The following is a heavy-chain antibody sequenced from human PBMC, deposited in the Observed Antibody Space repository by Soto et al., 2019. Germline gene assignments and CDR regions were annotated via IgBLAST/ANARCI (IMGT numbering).Heavy chain of an antibody. D-gene: IGHD2-2*01. Sequence: EVHLLESGGGLVQPGGSLRLSCAASGFTFSSYSMTWVRQAPGKGLELISGISNNNVDTFYAESVKGRFTISRDNSKNTVSLQKNSLRHDDTARDFCSRWAGYDPSRGQGTQVIVSS. CDR1: GFTFSSYS. V-gene: IGHV3-23*01. CDR3: SRWAGYDPS. CDR2: ISNNNVDT. J-gene: IGHJ4*02.